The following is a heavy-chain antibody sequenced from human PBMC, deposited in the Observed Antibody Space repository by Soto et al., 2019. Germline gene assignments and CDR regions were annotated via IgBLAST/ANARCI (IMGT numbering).Heavy chain of an antibody. Sequence: SVKVSCKALGGTLSSYTTSRVRQAPGQGLEWLGRIIPILGIANYAQKFQGRVTITADKSTSTAYMELSSLRSEDTAVYYCARDLATGTLQRAFDIWGPGTRVTVS. CDR1: GGTLSSYT. V-gene: IGHV1-69*04. D-gene: IGHD1-1*01. CDR2: IIPILGIA. CDR3: ARDLATGTLQRAFDI. J-gene: IGHJ3*02.